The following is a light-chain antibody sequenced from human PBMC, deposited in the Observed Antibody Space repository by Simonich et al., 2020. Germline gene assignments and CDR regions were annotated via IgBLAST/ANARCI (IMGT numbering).Light chain of an antibody. Sequence: DIVMTQSPDSLSVSLGERATINCNSSQSVLYSSNNKNYLAWYQQKPGHPPKLLISWAATRESGVPDRFSGSGSGTDFTLTISSLQAEDVAVYDCQQYYSTPYTFGQGTKLEIK. CDR3: QQYYSTPYT. J-gene: IGKJ2*01. CDR2: WAA. CDR1: QSVLYSSNNKNY. V-gene: IGKV4-1*01.